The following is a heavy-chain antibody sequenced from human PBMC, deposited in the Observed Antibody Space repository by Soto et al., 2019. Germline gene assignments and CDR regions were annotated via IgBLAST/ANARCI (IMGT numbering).Heavy chain of an antibody. CDR3: TRLISAAQDY. D-gene: IGHD3-16*02. V-gene: IGHV3-73*01. Sequence: EVLLVESGGGLVQPGGSLKPSCAASGFVFKDSSIHWVRQASGKGLEWVGRIRDRAYSYATAYAASVTGRFTISRDDSTNTAYLQMNSLETEDTAIYYCTRLISAAQDYWGQGTQVTVSS. J-gene: IGHJ4*02. CDR1: GFVFKDSS. CDR2: IRDRAYSYAT.